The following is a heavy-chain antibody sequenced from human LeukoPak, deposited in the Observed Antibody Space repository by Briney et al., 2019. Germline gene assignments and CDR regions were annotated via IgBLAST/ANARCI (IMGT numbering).Heavy chain of an antibody. D-gene: IGHD2-2*01. J-gene: IGHJ6*02. CDR3: ARIYCTSTSCYGDSYYGMDV. V-gene: IGHV4-39*01. CDR2: ISYSGST. CDR1: GGSISSSSHS. Sequence: SETLSLTCTVSGGSISSSSHSWGWIRQPPGKGLERIGSISYSGSTYYNPSLKTRVTMSVDTSENQFSLKLSSVTASDSAVYYCARIYCTSTSCYGDSYYGMDVWGQGTTVTVSS.